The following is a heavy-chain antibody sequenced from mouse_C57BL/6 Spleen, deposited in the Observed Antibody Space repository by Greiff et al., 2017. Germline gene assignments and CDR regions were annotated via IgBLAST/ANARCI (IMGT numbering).Heavy chain of an antibody. J-gene: IGHJ2*01. CDR3: ARDREPFDY. D-gene: IGHD3-1*01. CDR2: ISDGGSYT. Sequence: EVKLLESGGGLVKPGGSLKLSCAASGFTFSSYAMSWVRQTPEKRLEWVATISDGGSYTYYPDNVKGRFTISRDNAKNNLYLQMSHLKSEDTAMYYCARDREPFDYWGQGTTLTVSS. V-gene: IGHV5-4*01. CDR1: GFTFSSYA.